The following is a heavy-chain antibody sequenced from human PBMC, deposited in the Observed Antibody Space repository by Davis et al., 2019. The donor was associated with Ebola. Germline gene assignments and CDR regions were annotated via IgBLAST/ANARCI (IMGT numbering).Heavy chain of an antibody. J-gene: IGHJ4*02. Sequence: ASVKVSCKVYGYTLSEFSMHWVRQAPGKGLEWMGSFDGEDGEKVYAQKFQGRVTLTADESTSTAYMELTNLRSDDTAVYYCAREVGETKLDQWGQGTLVTVSS. CDR1: GYTLSEFS. CDR3: AREVGETKLDQ. V-gene: IGHV1-24*01. CDR2: FDGEDGEK. D-gene: IGHD1-26*01.